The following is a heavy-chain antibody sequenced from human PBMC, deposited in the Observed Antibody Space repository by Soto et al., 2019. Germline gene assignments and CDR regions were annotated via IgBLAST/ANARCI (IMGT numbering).Heavy chain of an antibody. CDR1: GGTFSSYA. J-gene: IGHJ6*02. CDR2: IIPIFGTA. V-gene: IGHV1-69*13. Sequence: SVKVSCKASGGTFSSYAISWVRQAPGQGLEWMGGIIPIFGTANYAQKFQGRVTITADESTSTAYMELSSLRSEDTAVYYCAIGVLFGAPAYYGMDVWGQGTTVTVFS. CDR3: AIGVLFGAPAYYGMDV. D-gene: IGHD3-10*01.